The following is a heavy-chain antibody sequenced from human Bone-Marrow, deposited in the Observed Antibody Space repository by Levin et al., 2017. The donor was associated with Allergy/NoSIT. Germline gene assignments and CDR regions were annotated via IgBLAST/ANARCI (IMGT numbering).Heavy chain of an antibody. V-gene: IGHV3-23*01. J-gene: IGHJ6*02. CDR2: ISGSGGST. D-gene: IGHD6-19*01. Sequence: QPGGSLRLSCAASGFTFSSYAMSWVRQAPGKGLEWVSAISGSGGSTYYADSVKGRFTISRDNSKNTLYLQMNSLRAEDTAVYYCAKGGGYSSGWNYGMDVWGQGTTVTVSS. CDR3: AKGGGYSSGWNYGMDV. CDR1: GFTFSSYA.